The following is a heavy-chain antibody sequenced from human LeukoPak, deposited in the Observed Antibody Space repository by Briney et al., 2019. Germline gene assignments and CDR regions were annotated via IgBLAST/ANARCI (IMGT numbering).Heavy chain of an antibody. CDR2: ILYDGSKK. D-gene: IGHD6-13*01. J-gene: IGHJ3*01. CDR3: ANFEGSSQAFHL. CDR1: GFIFTNYA. V-gene: IGHV3-30*18. Sequence: GGSLRLSCVPSGFIFTNYAMHWVRQTPGKGLEWVASILYDGSKKYYADSVKGRFSIYKDNSNYTLYLSMNSLRTEDTALYYCANFEGSSQAFHLWGQGTLVTVSS.